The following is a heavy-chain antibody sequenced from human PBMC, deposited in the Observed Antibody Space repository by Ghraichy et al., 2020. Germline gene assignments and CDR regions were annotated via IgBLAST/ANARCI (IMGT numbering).Heavy chain of an antibody. J-gene: IGHJ6*02. V-gene: IGHV3-23*01. CDR3: AKGIAARPSMYGMDV. D-gene: IGHD6-6*01. CDR2: ISGSGGST. CDR1: GFTFSSYA. Sequence: GESLNISCAASGFTFSSYAMSWVRQAPGKGLEWVSAISGSGGSTYYADSVKGRFTISRDNSKNTLYLQMNSLRAEDTAVYYCAKGIAARPSMYGMDVWGQGTTVTVSS.